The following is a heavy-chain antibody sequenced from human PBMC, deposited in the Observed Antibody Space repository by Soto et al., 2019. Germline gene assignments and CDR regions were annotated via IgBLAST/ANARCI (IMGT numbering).Heavy chain of an antibody. J-gene: IGHJ3*02. V-gene: IGHV1-18*01. Sequence: QVQLVQSGAEVKKPGASVKVSCKASGYTFTSYGISWVRQAPGQGLEWMGWISAYNGNTNYAQKLQGRVTMTTDTSTSTAYMELRSLRSDDTAVYYCARGPWEITFGGVIVRSRGAFDIWGQGTMVTDSS. CDR1: GYTFTSYG. D-gene: IGHD3-16*02. CDR3: ARGPWEITFGGVIVRSRGAFDI. CDR2: ISAYNGNT.